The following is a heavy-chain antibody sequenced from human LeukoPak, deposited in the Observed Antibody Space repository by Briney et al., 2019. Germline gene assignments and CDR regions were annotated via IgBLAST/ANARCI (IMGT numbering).Heavy chain of an antibody. CDR2: IYSGGST. CDR1: GFTVSSNY. D-gene: IGHD6-6*01. J-gene: IGHJ4*02. V-gene: IGHV3-53*01. CDR3: ARDLRHSSSFFDY. Sequence: GGSLRLSCAASGFTVSSNYMSWVRQAPGKGLEWVSVIYSGGSTYYADSVKGRFTISRDNAKNTLYLQMNSLRAEGTAVYYCARDLRHSSSFFDYWGQGTLVTVSS.